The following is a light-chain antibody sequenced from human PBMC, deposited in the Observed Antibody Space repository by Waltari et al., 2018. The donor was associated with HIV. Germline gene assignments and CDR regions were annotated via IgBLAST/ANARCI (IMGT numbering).Light chain of an antibody. CDR3: CSYAGSRRV. CDR1: SSDVGSYNL. V-gene: IGLV2-23*02. J-gene: IGLJ1*01. CDR2: EVN. Sequence: QSALTQPASVSGSPGKSITISCTGTSSDVGSYNLVSWYQQYPGKAPKLMIYEVNKRPSGISNRFSGSKSGNTASLTISGLQAEDEADYYCCSYAGSRRVFGTGTKVTVL.